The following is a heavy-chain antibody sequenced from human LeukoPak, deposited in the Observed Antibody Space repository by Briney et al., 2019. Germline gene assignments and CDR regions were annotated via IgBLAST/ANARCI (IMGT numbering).Heavy chain of an antibody. D-gene: IGHD3-10*02. Sequence: PGGSLRLSCAASGFTFSGSTMHWVRQASGKGLEWVGRVRSKPNNYATAYAASVKGRFTISRDDSKNIAYLQMDSLNIEDTAVYYCTSRKMSGGTSFEYWGQGTLVTVSS. J-gene: IGHJ4*02. CDR2: VRSKPNNYAT. CDR1: GFTFSGST. V-gene: IGHV3-73*01. CDR3: TSRKMSGGTSFEY.